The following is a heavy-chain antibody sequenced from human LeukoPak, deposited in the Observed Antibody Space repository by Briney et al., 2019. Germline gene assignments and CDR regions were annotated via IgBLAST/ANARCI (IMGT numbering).Heavy chain of an antibody. V-gene: IGHV3-23*01. CDR3: AKDISITIFGVGSGFDY. J-gene: IGHJ4*02. CDR2: ISGSGGST. CDR1: GFTFSSYA. D-gene: IGHD3-3*01. Sequence: PGGSLRFSCAASGFTFSSYAMSWVRQAPGKGLEWVSAISGSGGSTYYADSVKGRFTISRDNSKNTLYLQMNSLRAEDTAVYYCAKDISITIFGVGSGFDYWGQGTLVTVSS.